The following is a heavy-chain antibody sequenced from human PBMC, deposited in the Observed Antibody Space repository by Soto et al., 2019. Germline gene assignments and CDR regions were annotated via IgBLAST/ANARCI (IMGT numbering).Heavy chain of an antibody. V-gene: IGHV5-51*01. CDR1: GYRCAGYG. CDR3: ARLPGVRGVFDGFNV. J-gene: IGHJ3*01. CDR2: IYPSDSDT. Sequence: GESMKISWKGAGYRCAGYGIGWVRKIPGKGLDWMGVIYPSDSDTRYSPSFHGQVTISADKSISTAYLQWSSLKASDTAMYFCARLPGVRGVFDGFNVWGQGIMVTVSS. D-gene: IGHD3-10*01.